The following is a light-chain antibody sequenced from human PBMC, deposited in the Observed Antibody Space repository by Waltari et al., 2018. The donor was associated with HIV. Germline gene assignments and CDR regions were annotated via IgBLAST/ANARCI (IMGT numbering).Light chain of an antibody. CDR3: AAWDDTLSGWV. Sequence: QSVLTQPPSASGTPGQRVTISCSGSSANIGNTVYWYQQLPGTAPKVLIYRDNQRPSGVPDRFSGSRSGTSASLDISGLRSEDEANYCCAAWDDTLSGWVFGGGTKLTVL. V-gene: IGLV1-47*01. CDR1: SANIGNT. CDR2: RDN. J-gene: IGLJ3*02.